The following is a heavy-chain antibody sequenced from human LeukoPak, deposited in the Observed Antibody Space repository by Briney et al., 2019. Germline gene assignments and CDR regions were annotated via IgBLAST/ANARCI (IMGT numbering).Heavy chain of an antibody. Sequence: GASVKVSCKASGYTFTGYYMHWVRQAPGQGLEWMGWINPNSGGTNYAQKFQGRVTMTRDTSISTAYMELSRLRSDDTAVYYCARSSSGYADDAFDIWGQGTMVTVSS. CDR2: INPNSGGT. D-gene: IGHD3-22*01. V-gene: IGHV1-2*02. J-gene: IGHJ3*02. CDR3: ARSSSGYADDAFDI. CDR1: GYTFTGYY.